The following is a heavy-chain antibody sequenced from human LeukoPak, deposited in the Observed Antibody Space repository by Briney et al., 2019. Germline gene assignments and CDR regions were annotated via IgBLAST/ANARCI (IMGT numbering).Heavy chain of an antibody. J-gene: IGHJ3*02. V-gene: IGHV3-21*01. CDR3: ARGWLDAFDI. D-gene: IGHD6-19*01. CDR1: GFTFSSYS. CDR2: ISSSSSYI. Sequence: PGGSLRLSCAASGFTFSSYSMNWVRQAPGKGLEWVSSISSSSSYIYYADSVEGRFTISRDNAKNSLYLQMNSLRAEDTAVYYCARGWLDAFDIWGQGTMVTVSS.